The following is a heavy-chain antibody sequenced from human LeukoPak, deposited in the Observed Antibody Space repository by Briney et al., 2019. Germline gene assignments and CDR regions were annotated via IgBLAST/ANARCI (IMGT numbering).Heavy chain of an antibody. V-gene: IGHV3-21*06. J-gene: IGHJ4*02. CDR1: GFTFSSYN. Sequence: GGSLRLSCAASGFTFSSYNMNWVRQAPGKGLEWVSSISSSSSYIYYADSVKGRFTISRDNAKNSLFLQMDSLRAEDTAVYYCARDHGSDFDYWGQGILVTVSS. CDR2: ISSSSSYI. CDR3: ARDHGSDFDY.